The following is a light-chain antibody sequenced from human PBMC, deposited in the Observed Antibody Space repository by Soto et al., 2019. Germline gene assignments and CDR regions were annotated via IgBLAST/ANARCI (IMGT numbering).Light chain of an antibody. CDR2: ASS. CDR3: QQSYTTPLT. CDR1: HSISKY. J-gene: IGKJ4*01. V-gene: IGKV1-39*01. Sequence: IQMTQSPFSLSASVGDRVTITCRASHSISKYLIWYQLKPGKAPKLLIYASSSLQSGVPSRFSGGGSGTDFTLTISSLHLEDFATYYCQQSYTTPLTLGGGTKVDIK.